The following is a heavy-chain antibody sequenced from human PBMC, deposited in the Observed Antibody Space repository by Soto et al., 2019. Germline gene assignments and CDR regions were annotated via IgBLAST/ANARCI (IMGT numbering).Heavy chain of an antibody. V-gene: IGHV1-46*01. J-gene: IGHJ5*02. Sequence: VASVKVSCKASGYTFTSDQIHWVRQAPGQGLEWMGMIEPSGGKTNYAQKFQGRVTLTSDTSTSAVYMALSSLRSDDTAIYFCGRVMRSLLSITALDTWGQGTLVTVSS. CDR2: IEPSGGKT. CDR1: GYTFTSDQ. D-gene: IGHD3-10*01. CDR3: GRVMRSLLSITALDT.